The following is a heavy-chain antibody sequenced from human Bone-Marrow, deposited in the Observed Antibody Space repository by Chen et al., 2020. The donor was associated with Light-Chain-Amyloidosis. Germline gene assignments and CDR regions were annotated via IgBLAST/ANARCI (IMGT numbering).Heavy chain of an antibody. V-gene: IGHV3-53*01. CDR2: MYSGGRT. Sequence: EVQLVESGGGLIQPGGSLRLSCVASGFTVFNNYMRWVRLAPGRGLEWVSIMYSGGRTYYADSVKGRFIISRDNFKNTLYLHMNSLRAEDTAMYYCASSDPLYSNSYYFDYWGQGTLVTVSS. CDR1: GFTVFNNY. J-gene: IGHJ4*02. D-gene: IGHD4-4*01. CDR3: ASSDPLYSNSYYFDY.